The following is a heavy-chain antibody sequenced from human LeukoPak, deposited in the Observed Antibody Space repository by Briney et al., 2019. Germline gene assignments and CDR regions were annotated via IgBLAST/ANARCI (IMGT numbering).Heavy chain of an antibody. J-gene: IGHJ4*02. Sequence: SETLSLTCAVYGGSFSGYYWSWVRQPPGEGLGWIGEINHSGSTNYNPSLKSRGTISVDTSKNQFSLKLSSVTAADTAVYYCARGLYYDSSGYQPVFYYWGQGTLVTVSS. CDR1: GGSFSGYY. CDR3: ARGLYYDSSGYQPVFYY. V-gene: IGHV4-34*01. CDR2: INHSGST. D-gene: IGHD3-22*01.